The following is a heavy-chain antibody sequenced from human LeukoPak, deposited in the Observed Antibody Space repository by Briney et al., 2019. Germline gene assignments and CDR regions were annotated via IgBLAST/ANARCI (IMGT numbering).Heavy chain of an antibody. CDR3: ARVKWDIVVVPAATFFDS. Sequence: PSQTLSLTCTVSGGSINSGGYSWSWIRQHPGKGLEWIGYIFYSGTTYYNPSLKSRLTISVDTSKNQFSLKLSSVSAADTAVYYCARVKWDIVVVPAATFFDSWGQGTLVTVSS. J-gene: IGHJ4*02. D-gene: IGHD2-2*01. V-gene: IGHV4-31*03. CDR2: IFYSGTT. CDR1: GGSINSGGYS.